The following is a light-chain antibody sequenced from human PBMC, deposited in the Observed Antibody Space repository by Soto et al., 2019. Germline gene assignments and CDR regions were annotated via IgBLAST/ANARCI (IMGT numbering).Light chain of an antibody. J-gene: IGKJ4*01. V-gene: IGKV1-33*01. CDR2: DAS. Sequence: DIQMTQSPSSLSASVGDRVTITCQASQDINNYVNWYQQKAGKDPKLLMYDASTLETGVPSRFSGSGSGTDFTFTISSLQPEDIATYYCQQYDNLPLTFGGGTKVEIK. CDR3: QQYDNLPLT. CDR1: QDINNY.